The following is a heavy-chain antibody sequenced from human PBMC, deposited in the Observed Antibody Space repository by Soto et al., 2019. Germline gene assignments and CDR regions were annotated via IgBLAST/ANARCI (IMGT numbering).Heavy chain of an antibody. V-gene: IGHV4-61*01. CDR3: ARDGHYDLLTGYLGLDY. Sequence: PSETLSLTCNVSGDSVSTGSTCWSWIRQPPGKGLEWIGHVSGLGGSYYNPSLKSRATVSADASKNQFSLRLTSVTAADTAMYFCARDGHYDLLTGYLGLDYWSQGNKVTVSS. CDR2: VSGLGGS. D-gene: IGHD3-9*01. J-gene: IGHJ4*02. CDR1: GDSVSTGSTC.